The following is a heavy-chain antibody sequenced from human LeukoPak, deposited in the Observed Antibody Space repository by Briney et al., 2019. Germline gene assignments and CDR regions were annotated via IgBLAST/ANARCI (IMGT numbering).Heavy chain of an antibody. D-gene: IGHD3-22*01. J-gene: IGHJ3*02. CDR2: INPNSGGT. V-gene: IGHV1-2*02. CDR3: AREYYDSSGYYYHDAFDI. Sequence: ASVKVSCKASGYTFTGYYMHWVRQAPGQGLEWMGWINPNSGGTNYAQKFQGRVTMTRDTSISTAYMELSRLRSDDTAVYYCAREYYDSSGYYYHDAFDIWGQGTMVTVSS. CDR1: GYTFTGYY.